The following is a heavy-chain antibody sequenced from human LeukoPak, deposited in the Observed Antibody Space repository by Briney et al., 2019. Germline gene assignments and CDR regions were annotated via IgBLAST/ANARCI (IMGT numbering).Heavy chain of an antibody. Sequence: GGSLRLSCAASGFTFSSYSMNWVCQAPGKGLEWVSYISSSSTIYYADSVKGRFTISRDNAKNSLYLQMNSLRAEDTAVYYCARNSLHYDILTGYYSRYYFDYWGQGTLVTVSS. CDR2: ISSSSTI. D-gene: IGHD3-9*01. V-gene: IGHV3-48*01. J-gene: IGHJ4*02. CDR1: GFTFSSYS. CDR3: ARNSLHYDILTGYYSRYYFDY.